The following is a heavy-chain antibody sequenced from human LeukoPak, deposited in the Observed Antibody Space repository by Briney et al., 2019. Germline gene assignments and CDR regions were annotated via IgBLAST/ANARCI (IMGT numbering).Heavy chain of an antibody. Sequence: SETLSLTCTVSGGSISSHYWSWIRQPPGKGLEWIGYIYYSGSTNYNPSLKSRVTISVDTSRNQFSMKLSSVTAADSAVYYCARRTGYLNYYYYYYMDVWGNGTTVTVSS. V-gene: IGHV4-59*11. CDR2: IYYSGST. J-gene: IGHJ6*03. CDR3: ARRTGYLNYYYYYYMDV. D-gene: IGHD3/OR15-3a*01. CDR1: GGSISSHY.